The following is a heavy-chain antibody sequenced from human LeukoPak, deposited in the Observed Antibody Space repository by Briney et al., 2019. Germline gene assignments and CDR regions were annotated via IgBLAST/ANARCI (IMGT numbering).Heavy chain of an antibody. V-gene: IGHV3-23*01. J-gene: IGHJ5*02. CDR1: GFTFSIYT. Sequence: PGGSLRLSCAASGFTFSIYTLSWVRQAPGKGLEWVSTISGSGGTTYYADSVKGRFTISRDNSKNTLYLQMNSLRAEDTAVYYCTKSNWFDPWGQGTLVTVSS. CDR2: ISGSGGTT. CDR3: TKSNWFDP.